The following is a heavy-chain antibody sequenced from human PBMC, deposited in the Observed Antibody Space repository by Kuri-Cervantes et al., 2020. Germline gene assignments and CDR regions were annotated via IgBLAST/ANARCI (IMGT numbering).Heavy chain of an antibody. CDR3: AREGISGSYGYYDY. CDR1: GGSISSYY. J-gene: IGHJ4*02. V-gene: IGHV4-59*01. Sequence: ESLKISCTVSGGSISSYYWSWIRQPPGKGLEWIGYIYYSGSTNYNPSLRSRVTISVDTSKNQFSLELSSVTAADTAVYYCAREGISGSYGYYDYWGQGTLVTVSS. D-gene: IGHD1-26*01. CDR2: IYYSGST.